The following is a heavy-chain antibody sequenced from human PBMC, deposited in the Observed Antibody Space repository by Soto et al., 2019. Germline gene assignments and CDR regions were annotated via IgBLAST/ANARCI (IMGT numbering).Heavy chain of an antibody. CDR1: GYTFADNY. CDR3: LRQLLGPRCFDP. J-gene: IGHJ5*02. D-gene: IGHD4-17*01. V-gene: IGHV1-2*02. CDR2: INPHSGGT. Sequence: ASVKFSCKSSGYTFADNYLHWVRQAPGQGLEWMGWINPHSGGTNYAQKFQGRVTMTRDTSISTAYMELSSLRSDDTAVYYCLRQLLGPRCFDPWGPGSLVTVAA.